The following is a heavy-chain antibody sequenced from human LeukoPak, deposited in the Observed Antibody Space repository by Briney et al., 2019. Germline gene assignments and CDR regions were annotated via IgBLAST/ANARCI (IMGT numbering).Heavy chain of an antibody. V-gene: IGHV4-61*08. CDR1: GGSISSGDYY. D-gene: IGHD3-3*01. CDR2: IYYSGST. Sequence: SETLSLTCTVSGGSISSGDYYWSWIRQPPGKGLEWIGYIYYSGSTNYNPSLKSRVTISVDTSRNQFSLKLSSVTAADTAVYYCARVPPYYDFWSGRPYYYYYYMDVWGKGTTVTVSS. J-gene: IGHJ6*03. CDR3: ARVPPYYDFWSGRPYYYYYYMDV.